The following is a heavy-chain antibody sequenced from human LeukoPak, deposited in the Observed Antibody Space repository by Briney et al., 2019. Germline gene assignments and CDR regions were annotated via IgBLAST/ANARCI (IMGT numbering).Heavy chain of an antibody. V-gene: IGHV1-46*01. CDR2: INPSGGST. CDR3: ARDLGSSWSYYYYGMDV. CDR1: GYTFTSYY. J-gene: IGHJ6*02. Sequence: ASVKVSCKASGYTFTSYYMHWVRQAPGQGLEWMGIINPSGGSTSYAQKFQGRVTMTRDTSTSTVYMELSSLRSEDTAVYYCARDLGSSWSYYYYGMDVWGQGTTVTVSS. D-gene: IGHD6-13*01.